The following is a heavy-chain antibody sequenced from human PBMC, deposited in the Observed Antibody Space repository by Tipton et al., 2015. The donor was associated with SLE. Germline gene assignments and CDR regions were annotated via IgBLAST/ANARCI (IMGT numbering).Heavy chain of an antibody. D-gene: IGHD4-17*01. CDR2: VHHSGTT. Sequence: TLSLTCIVSGGSITTRSYYWGWIRQPPGKGLEWIGEVHHSGTTNYNPSLKSRVTISADTSKNLFSLKLSSVTVADTAVYYCAKDYNHDNADYNWGQGTLVIVSS. CDR3: AKDYNHDNADYN. CDR1: GGSITTRSYY. V-gene: IGHV4-39*07. J-gene: IGHJ4*02.